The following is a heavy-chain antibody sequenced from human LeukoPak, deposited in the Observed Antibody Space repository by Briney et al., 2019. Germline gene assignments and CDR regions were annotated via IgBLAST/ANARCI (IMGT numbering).Heavy chain of an antibody. Sequence: PGGSLRLSCAASGFTFSRYWMSWVRQAPGKGLEWVANIKEDGSEKYYVDSVKGRFTISRDNAKNSLYLQMNSLRDEDTAVYYCARAHHYDIGYWGQGTLVTVSS. CDR2: IKEDGSEK. V-gene: IGHV3-7*01. J-gene: IGHJ4*02. CDR3: ARAHHYDIGY. D-gene: IGHD3-9*01. CDR1: GFTFSRYW.